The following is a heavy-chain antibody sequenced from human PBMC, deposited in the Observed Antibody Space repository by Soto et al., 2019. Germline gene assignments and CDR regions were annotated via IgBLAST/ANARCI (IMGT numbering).Heavy chain of an antibody. D-gene: IGHD3-10*01. CDR3: ARGSGYDAFDI. J-gene: IGHJ3*02. CDR2: IDPGGGST. CDR1: GYTFTSYY. Sequence: ASVKVCCKASGYTFTSYYMHWVRQAPGQGLEWMGIIDPGGGSTSYAQKFQGRVTMTRDTSTSTVYMELSSLRSEDTAVYYCARGSGYDAFDIWGHGTMVTVSS. V-gene: IGHV1-46*01.